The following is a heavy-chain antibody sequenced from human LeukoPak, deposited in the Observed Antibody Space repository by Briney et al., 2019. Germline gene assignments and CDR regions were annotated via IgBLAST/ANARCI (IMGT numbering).Heavy chain of an antibody. CDR2: IYYSGST. CDR1: GGSISSYY. D-gene: IGHD3-3*01. V-gene: IGHV4-59*08. Sequence: SETLSLTCTVSGGSISSYYWSWIRQPPGKALEWIGYIYYSGSTNYNPSLKSRVTISVDTSKNQFSLKLSSVTAADTAVYYCARTYYDFWSGYYTSWFDPWGQGTLVTVSS. J-gene: IGHJ5*02. CDR3: ARTYYDFWSGYYTSWFDP.